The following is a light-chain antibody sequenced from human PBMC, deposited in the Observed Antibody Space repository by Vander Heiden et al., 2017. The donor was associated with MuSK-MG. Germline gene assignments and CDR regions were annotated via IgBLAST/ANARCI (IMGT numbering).Light chain of an antibody. V-gene: IGKV1-39*01. CDR3: QQSDSNPRT. J-gene: IGKJ2*02. CDR1: QSITNY. Sequence: DIQMTQSPSSLSASVGDRVTITCRASQSITNYLNWYQQKPGKAPKVLIYGTSSLQSGVPSRFSGSGSGTDFTLTISSLQPEDFATYFCQQSDSNPRTFGQGTKLEIK. CDR2: GTS.